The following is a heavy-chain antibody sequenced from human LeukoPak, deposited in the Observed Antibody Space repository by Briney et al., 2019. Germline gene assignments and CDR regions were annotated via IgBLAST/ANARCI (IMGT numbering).Heavy chain of an antibody. Sequence: ASVKVSCKASGYTFTGYYVHWVRQAPGQGLEWMGWINPNSGDTNYAQKFQGRVTMSRDTSISTVYMELSRLRSDDTAVYNCARGGQQLAVDFWGQGTLVTVSS. CDR1: GYTFTGYY. J-gene: IGHJ4*02. CDR2: INPNSGDT. D-gene: IGHD6-13*01. V-gene: IGHV1-2*02. CDR3: ARGGQQLAVDF.